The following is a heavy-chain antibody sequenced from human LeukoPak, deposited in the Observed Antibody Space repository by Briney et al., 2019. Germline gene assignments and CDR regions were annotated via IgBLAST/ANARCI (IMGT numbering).Heavy chain of an antibody. V-gene: IGHV3-11*01. Sequence: GGPLRLSCGASGFTFSDYYMSWIRQAPGKALEGVSYISSSGSTIYYADSVKGRFTISRGNAKNSLYLQMNSLRAEDTAVNYCTRGIGYFLAGEDYWGQGTLVTVSS. CDR3: TRGIGYFLAGEDY. J-gene: IGHJ4*02. D-gene: IGHD3-9*01. CDR2: ISSSGSTI. CDR1: GFTFSDYY.